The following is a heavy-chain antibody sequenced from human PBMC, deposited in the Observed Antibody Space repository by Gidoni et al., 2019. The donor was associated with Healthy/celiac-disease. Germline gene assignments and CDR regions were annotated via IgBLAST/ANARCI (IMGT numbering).Heavy chain of an antibody. D-gene: IGHD6-13*01. CDR3: TFTIAAAMNYGMDV. V-gene: IGHV1-69*01. J-gene: IGHJ6*04. Sequence: IPIFGTANYAQKFQGRVTITADESTSTAYMELSSLRSEDTAVYYCTFTIAAAMNYGMDVWGKGTTVTVSS. CDR2: IPIFGTA.